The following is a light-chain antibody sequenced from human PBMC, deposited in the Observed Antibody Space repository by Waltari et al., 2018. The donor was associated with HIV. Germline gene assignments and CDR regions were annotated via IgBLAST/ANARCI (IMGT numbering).Light chain of an antibody. V-gene: IGKV1-5*03. J-gene: IGKJ2*01. Sequence: DIHMTQSPSTLSASVGDRHTITCRASQTISSWLAWYQQKPGKAPKLLMYKASTLESGVPSRFSGSGSGTEFTLTISGLQTDDFATYYCQHYNTYSYTFGQGTQLEIK. CDR3: QHYNTYSYT. CDR1: QTISSW. CDR2: KAS.